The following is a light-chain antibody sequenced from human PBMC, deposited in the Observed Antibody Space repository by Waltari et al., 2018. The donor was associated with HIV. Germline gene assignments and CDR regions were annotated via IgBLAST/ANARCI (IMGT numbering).Light chain of an antibody. Sequence: QSVLTQPPSASGTPGQRVTISCSGSSSNIGSNVVSWYQQLPGTAPQLLIYNNVQRPSGAPDRFSVSKSCTSASLSISGLQSEDEADYYCATWDDRLNGVVFGGGTKLTVL. V-gene: IGLV1-44*01. J-gene: IGLJ2*01. CDR2: NNV. CDR1: SSNIGSNV. CDR3: ATWDDRLNGVV.